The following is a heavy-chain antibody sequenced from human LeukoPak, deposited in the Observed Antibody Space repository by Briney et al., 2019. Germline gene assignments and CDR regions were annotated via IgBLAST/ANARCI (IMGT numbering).Heavy chain of an antibody. V-gene: IGHV1-69*13. J-gene: IGHJ3*02. CDR2: IIPIFGTA. Sequence: ASVKVSCKASGGTFSSYAISWVRQAPGQGLEWMGGIIPIFGTANYAQKFKGRVTITADESTSTAYLELSSLRSEDTAVYYCARDFTGGFVGTFDIWGQGTMVTVSS. CDR3: ARDFTGGFVGTFDI. CDR1: GGTFSSYA. D-gene: IGHD2-8*02.